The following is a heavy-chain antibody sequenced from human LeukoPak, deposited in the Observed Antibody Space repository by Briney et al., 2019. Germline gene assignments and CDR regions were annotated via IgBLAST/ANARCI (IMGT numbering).Heavy chain of an antibody. Sequence: MPSETLSLTCTVSGGSISSYYWSWIRQPAGKGLEWIGRIYTSGSTNYNPSLKSRVTMSVDTSKNQFSLKLSSVTAADTAVYYCARDGGRTRSDAVEIWGQGTMVIVSS. V-gene: IGHV4-4*07. CDR3: ARDGGRTRSDAVEI. CDR1: GGSISSYY. CDR2: IYTSGST. D-gene: IGHD2-2*01. J-gene: IGHJ3*02.